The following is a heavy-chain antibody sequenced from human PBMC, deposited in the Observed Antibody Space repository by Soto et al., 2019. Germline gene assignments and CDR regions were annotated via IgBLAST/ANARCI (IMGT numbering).Heavy chain of an antibody. V-gene: IGHV3-74*01. CDR1: GFTFSSYW. J-gene: IGHJ6*02. D-gene: IGHD2-15*01. Sequence: EVQLVESGGGLVQPGGSLRLSCAASGFTFSSYWMHWVRQVPRKGLVWVSRINSDGSSTTYADSVRGRFTISRDNAKNTLYLQMNSLRAEDSAVYYCARDVVVVVATSDYGMDVWGQGTTVTVSS. CDR2: INSDGSST. CDR3: ARDVVVVVATSDYGMDV.